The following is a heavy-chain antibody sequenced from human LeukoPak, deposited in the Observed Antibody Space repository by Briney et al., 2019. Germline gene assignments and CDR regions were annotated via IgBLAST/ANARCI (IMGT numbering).Heavy chain of an antibody. CDR2: ISGRNII. CDR1: GFDFKTYE. D-gene: IGHD3-10*01. J-gene: IGHJ3*02. V-gene: IGHV3-48*03. Sequence: GGSLRLSCAASGFDFKTYEKNWVRQAPGKGLEWISYISGRNIINYADSVKGRFTISRDNTKSSLYLQMNSLRAEDTAVYYCASELWFGESNALDTWGQGTVVTVSS. CDR3: ASELWFGESNALDT.